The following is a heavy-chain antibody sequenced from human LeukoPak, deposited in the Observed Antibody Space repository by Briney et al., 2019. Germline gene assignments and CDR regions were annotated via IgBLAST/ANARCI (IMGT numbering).Heavy chain of an antibody. V-gene: IGHV4-4*07. CDR3: ARVGTDFWGGYTPYFDY. D-gene: IGHD3-3*01. Sequence: PSETLSLTCTVSGGSVSSYYWSWIRQPAGKGLEWIGRIYTSGSTNYNPSLKSRVTMSVDTSKNQFSLKLSSVTAADTAVYYCARVGTDFWGGYTPYFDYWGQGTLVTVSS. CDR2: IYTSGST. CDR1: GGSVSSYY. J-gene: IGHJ4*02.